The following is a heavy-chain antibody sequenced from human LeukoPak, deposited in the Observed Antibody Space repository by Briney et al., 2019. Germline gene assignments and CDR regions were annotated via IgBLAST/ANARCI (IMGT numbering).Heavy chain of an antibody. D-gene: IGHD1-26*01. CDR1: GYTFTSYD. J-gene: IGHJ3*02. CDR2: MNPNSGNT. CDR3: ARDYGSPWAFDI. Sequence: ASVKVSCKASGYTFTSYDINWVRQATGQGLEWMGWMNPNSGNTGYAQEFQGRVTVTRNTSISTAYMELSSLRSEDTAVYYCARDYGSPWAFDIWGQGTMVTVSS. V-gene: IGHV1-8*01.